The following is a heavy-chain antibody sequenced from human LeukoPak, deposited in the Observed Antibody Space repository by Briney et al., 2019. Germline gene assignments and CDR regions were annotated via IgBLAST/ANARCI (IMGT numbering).Heavy chain of an antibody. CDR2: INHSGST. V-gene: IGHV4-34*01. Sequence: SETLSLTCAVYGGSFSGYHWSWIRQPPGKGLEWIGEINHSGSTNYNPSLKSRVTISVDTSKNQFSLKLSSVTAADTAVYYCARGAGGTVTNVLFDYWGQGTLVTVSS. D-gene: IGHD4-17*01. J-gene: IGHJ4*02. CDR1: GGSFSGYH. CDR3: ARGAGGTVTNVLFDY.